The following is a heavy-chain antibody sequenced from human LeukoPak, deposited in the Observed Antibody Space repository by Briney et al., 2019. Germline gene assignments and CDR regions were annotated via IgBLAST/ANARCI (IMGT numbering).Heavy chain of an antibody. D-gene: IGHD3-10*01. CDR3: ARGIPMVRGVINDAFDI. J-gene: IGHJ3*02. Sequence: SETLSLTCTVSGGSISSYYWSWIRQPAGKGLEWIGRIYTSGSTNYNPSLKSRVTMSVDTSKNQFSLKLSSVTAADTAVYYCARGIPMVRGVINDAFDIWGQGTMVTVSS. CDR2: IYTSGST. V-gene: IGHV4-4*07. CDR1: GGSISSYY.